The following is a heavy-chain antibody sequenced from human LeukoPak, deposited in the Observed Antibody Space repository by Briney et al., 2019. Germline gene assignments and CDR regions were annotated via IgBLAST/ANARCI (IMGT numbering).Heavy chain of an antibody. Sequence: GASVKVSCKASGYTFTSYYMHWVRQAPGQGLEWMGIINPSGGSTSYAQKFQGRVTMTRDMSTSTVYMELSSLRSEDTTVYYCARGGTTVARIINWGQGTLVTVSS. J-gene: IGHJ4*02. D-gene: IGHD1-14*01. CDR1: GYTFTSYY. CDR3: ARGGTTVARIIN. V-gene: IGHV1-46*01. CDR2: INPSGGST.